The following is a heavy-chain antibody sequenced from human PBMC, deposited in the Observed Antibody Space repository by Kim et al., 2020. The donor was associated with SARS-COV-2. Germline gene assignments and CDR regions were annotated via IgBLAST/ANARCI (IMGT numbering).Heavy chain of an antibody. J-gene: IGHJ6*02. CDR3: ARDREIAAAGRGYGMDV. Sequence: SVKVSCKASGGTFSSYAISWVRQAPGQGLEWMGGIIPIFGTANYAQKFQGRVTITADESTSTAYMELSSLRSEDTAVYYCARDREIAAAGRGYGMDVWGQGTTVTVSS. D-gene: IGHD6-13*01. CDR2: IIPIFGTA. V-gene: IGHV1-69*13. CDR1: GGTFSSYA.